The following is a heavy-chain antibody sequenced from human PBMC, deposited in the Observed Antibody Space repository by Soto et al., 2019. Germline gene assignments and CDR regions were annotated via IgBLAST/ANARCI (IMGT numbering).Heavy chain of an antibody. J-gene: IGHJ4*02. CDR1: GFTFSSYA. V-gene: IGHV3-64*01. CDR3: AREGICSSTSCPFDY. D-gene: IGHD2-2*01. Sequence: GGSLRLSCAASGFTFSSYAMHWVRQAPGKGLEYVSAISSNGGSTYYANSVKGRFTISRDNSKNTLYLQMGSLRAEDMAVYYCAREGICSSTSCPFDYWGQGTLVTVSS. CDR2: ISSNGGST.